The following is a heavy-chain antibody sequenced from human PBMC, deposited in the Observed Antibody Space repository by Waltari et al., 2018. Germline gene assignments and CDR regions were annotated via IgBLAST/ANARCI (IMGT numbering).Heavy chain of an antibody. V-gene: IGHV4-59*01. CDR3: ARIGGERCSSTSCYIFDY. Sequence: SLTCTVSGGSISSYYWSWIRQPPGKGLEWIGYIYYSGSTNYNPSLKSRVTISVDTSKNQFSLKLSSVTAADTAVYYCARIGGERCSSTSCYIFDYWGQGTLVTVSS. D-gene: IGHD2-2*02. CDR1: GGSISSYY. CDR2: IYYSGST. J-gene: IGHJ4*02.